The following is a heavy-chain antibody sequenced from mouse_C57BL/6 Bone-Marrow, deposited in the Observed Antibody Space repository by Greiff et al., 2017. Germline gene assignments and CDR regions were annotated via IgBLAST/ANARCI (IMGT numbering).Heavy chain of an antibody. D-gene: IGHD2-4*01. V-gene: IGHV1-55*01. CDR3: ARSGRYYDYTFDV. Sequence: QVQLKQPGAELVKPGASVKMSCKASGYTFTSYWITWVKQRPGQGLEWIGDIYPGSGSTNYNEKFKSKATLTVDTSSSTAYMQLSSLTSEDSAVYYCARSGRYYDYTFDVWGQGTTLTVSS. CDR2: IYPGSGST. CDR1: GYTFTSYW. J-gene: IGHJ2*01.